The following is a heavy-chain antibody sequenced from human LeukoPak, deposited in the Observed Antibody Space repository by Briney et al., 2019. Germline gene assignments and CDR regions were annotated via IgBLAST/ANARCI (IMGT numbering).Heavy chain of an antibody. Sequence: SETLSLTCTVSGGSISSYYWSWIRQPPGKGLEWIGYIYYSGSTNYNPSLKSRVTISVDTSKNQFSLKLSSVTAADTAVYYCARLGDYGDTWGQGTLVTVSS. J-gene: IGHJ5*02. CDR2: IYYSGST. V-gene: IGHV4-59*08. CDR3: ARLGDYGDT. D-gene: IGHD4-17*01. CDR1: GGSISSYY.